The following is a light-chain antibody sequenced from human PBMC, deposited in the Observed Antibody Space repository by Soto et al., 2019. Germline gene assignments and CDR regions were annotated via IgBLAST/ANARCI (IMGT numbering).Light chain of an antibody. CDR2: DVN. CDR3: CSYAGNFAYV. V-gene: IGLV2-11*01. J-gene: IGLJ1*01. CDR1: NSDVGGYNF. Sequence: QSALTQPASVSGSPGQSITISCTGTNSDVGGYNFVSWYQQYPGKAPKLLIYDVNKRPSGVPDRFSGSKSGNTASLTISGLQAEDEADYYCCSYAGNFAYVFGTGTKVTVL.